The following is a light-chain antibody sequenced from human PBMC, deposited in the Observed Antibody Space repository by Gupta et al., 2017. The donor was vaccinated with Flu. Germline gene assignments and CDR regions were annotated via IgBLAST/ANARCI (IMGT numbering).Light chain of an antibody. Sequence: DIQMTQSPSTLSASVGDRVTITCRASQSISDWLAWYQQKPGKVPNLLIYKASTLESGVPSRFRGSGSGTEFTLTISSLQPDDFATYYCQQENNFSQTFGQGTKVEFK. V-gene: IGKV1-5*03. J-gene: IGKJ1*01. CDR1: QSISDW. CDR3: QQENNFSQT. CDR2: KAS.